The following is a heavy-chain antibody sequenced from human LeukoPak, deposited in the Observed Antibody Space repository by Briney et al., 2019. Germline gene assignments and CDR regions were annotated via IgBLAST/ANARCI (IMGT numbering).Heavy chain of an antibody. V-gene: IGHV1-8*02. CDR3: ARPEAYYYDSSGYRLHYYYGMDV. Sequence: ASVKVSCKASGYTFTSYGISWVRQATGQGLEWMGWMNPNSGNTGYAQKFQGRVTMTRNTSISTAYMELSSLRSEDTAVYYCARPEAYYYDSSGYRLHYYYGMDVWGQGTTVTVSS. CDR2: MNPNSGNT. D-gene: IGHD3-22*01. J-gene: IGHJ6*02. CDR1: GYTFTSYG.